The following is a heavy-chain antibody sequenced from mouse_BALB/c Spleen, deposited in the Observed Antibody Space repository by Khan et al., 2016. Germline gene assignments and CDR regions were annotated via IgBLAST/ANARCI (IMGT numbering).Heavy chain of an antibody. V-gene: IGHV14-3*02. CDR3: PQIHYYGYDYAMDY. CDR1: GFNIKDTY. Sequence: VQLQQSGAELVKPGASVKLSCTASGFNIKDTYMHWVKQRPEQGLEWIGRIDPANGNTKYDPKFQGKATITADTSSNTAYLQLSSLTSENTAFYYCPQIHYYGYDYAMDYWGQGTSVTVSS. CDR2: IDPANGNT. D-gene: IGHD1-2*01. J-gene: IGHJ4*01.